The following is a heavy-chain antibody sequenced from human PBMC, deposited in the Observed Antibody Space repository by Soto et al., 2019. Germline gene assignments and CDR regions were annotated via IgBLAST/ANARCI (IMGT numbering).Heavy chain of an antibody. D-gene: IGHD3-22*01. Sequence: SVKVSCKASGGTFSSYAISWVRQAPGQGLEWMGGIIPIFGTANYAQKFQGRVAITADESTSTAYMELSSLRSEDTAVYYCARDPTYYYDSSGYSSVRYFDYWGQGTLVTVSS. J-gene: IGHJ4*02. V-gene: IGHV1-69*13. CDR3: ARDPTYYYDSSGYSSVRYFDY. CDR2: IIPIFGTA. CDR1: GGTFSSYA.